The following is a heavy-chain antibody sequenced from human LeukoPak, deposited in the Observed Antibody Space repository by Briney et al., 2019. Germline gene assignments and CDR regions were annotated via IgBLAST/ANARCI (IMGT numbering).Heavy chain of an antibody. Sequence: SEALSLTCTVSGGSISSGGYYWSWIRQHPGKGLEWIGYIYYSGSTYYNPSLKSRVTISVDTSKNQFSLKLSSVTAADTAVYYCARGYYDSSGPHWYFDLWGRGTLVTVSS. V-gene: IGHV4-31*03. CDR2: IYYSGST. CDR3: ARGYYDSSGPHWYFDL. D-gene: IGHD3-22*01. CDR1: GGSISSGGYY. J-gene: IGHJ2*01.